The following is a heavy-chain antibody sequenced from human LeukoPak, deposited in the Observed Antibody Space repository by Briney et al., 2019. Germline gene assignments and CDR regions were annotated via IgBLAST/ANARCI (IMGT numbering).Heavy chain of an antibody. CDR1: GFTFSKYG. CDR3: ARDGGCSGGNCYQRFDY. D-gene: IGHD2-15*01. CDR2: IWSDGSDR. Sequence: GGSLRLSCAASGFTFSKYGMQGVRQAPGKGLEWVAVIWSDGSDRHYADSVKGRFTISRDNSKNTVSLEMNSLRVEDTAVYYCARDGGCSGGNCYQRFDYWGQGTLVTVSS. V-gene: IGHV3-33*01. J-gene: IGHJ4*02.